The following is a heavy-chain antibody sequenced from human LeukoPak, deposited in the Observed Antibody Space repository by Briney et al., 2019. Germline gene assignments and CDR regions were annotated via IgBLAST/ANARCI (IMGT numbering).Heavy chain of an antibody. D-gene: IGHD2-2*01. CDR2: ISSSSSYI. Sequence: GGSLRLSCAASGFTFSSYSMNWVCQAPGKGLERVSSISSSSSYIYYADSVKGRFTISRDNAKNSLYLQMNSLRAEDTAVYYCARDAACSSTSCYFRNYYYYYGMDVWGQGTTVTVSS. CDR3: ARDAACSSTSCYFRNYYYYYGMDV. CDR1: GFTFSSYS. V-gene: IGHV3-21*01. J-gene: IGHJ6*02.